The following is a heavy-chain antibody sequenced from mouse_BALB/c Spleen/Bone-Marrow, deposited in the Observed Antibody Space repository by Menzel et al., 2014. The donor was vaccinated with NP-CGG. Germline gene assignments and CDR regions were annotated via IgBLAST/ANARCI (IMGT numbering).Heavy chain of an antibody. CDR3: SRGVDGYSWLAY. V-gene: IGHV5-6-3*01. D-gene: IGHD2-3*01. Sequence: EVKVMESGGGLVQPGGSLKLSCAPSGFTFRSYGMSWVRQTPDKRLEIVANINNNGVYTYYPDSVKGRFTISRDNAKNTLYLQMSSLKSEDTAMYYCSRGVDGYSWLAYWGQGTLVTVSA. J-gene: IGHJ3*01. CDR1: GFTFRSYG. CDR2: INNNGVYT.